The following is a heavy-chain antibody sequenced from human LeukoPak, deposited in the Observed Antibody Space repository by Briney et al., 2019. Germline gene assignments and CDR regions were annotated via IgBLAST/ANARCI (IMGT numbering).Heavy chain of an antibody. Sequence: GESLKISCKGSGYSFTNYWIAWVRQMPGKGLEWMGIIYPGDPDTRYSPSFQGQVTISADKSITTAYLQWNSLKASDTAMYYCARRHRRGAYSYGVDYWGQGTLVTVSS. CDR3: ARRHRRGAYSYGVDY. CDR2: IYPGDPDT. V-gene: IGHV5-51*01. CDR1: GYSFTNYW. D-gene: IGHD5-18*01. J-gene: IGHJ4*02.